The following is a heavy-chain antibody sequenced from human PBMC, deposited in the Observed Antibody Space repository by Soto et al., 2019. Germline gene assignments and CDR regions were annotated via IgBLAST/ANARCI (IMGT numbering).Heavy chain of an antibody. CDR3: ARGFTGRLFYYYDSSGYYPGAFDI. Sequence: GASVKVSCKASGYTFTSYYMHWVRQAPGRGLEWMGIINPSGGSTSYAQKFQGRVTMTRDTSTSTVYMELSSLRSEDTAVYYCARGFTGRLFYYYDSSGYYPGAFDIWGQGTMVTVSS. D-gene: IGHD3-22*01. V-gene: IGHV1-46*01. CDR2: INPSGGST. J-gene: IGHJ3*02. CDR1: GYTFTSYY.